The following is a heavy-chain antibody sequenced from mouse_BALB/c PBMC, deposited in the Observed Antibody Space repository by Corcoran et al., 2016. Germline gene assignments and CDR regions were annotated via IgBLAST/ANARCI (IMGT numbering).Heavy chain of an antibody. CDR3: ARNYDRAVDY. CDR2: ISCYNGAT. D-gene: IGHD2-4*01. Sequence: LETTETSVKLFCKPSGYLLAAFYMHWVKQSHGKSREWIGYISCYNGATSYNPKFKGKATFTVATSSSTAYMQFNSLTSEDSAVYYCARNYDRAVDYLGQGTSVTVS. V-gene: IGHV1S34*01. CDR1: GYLLAAFY. J-gene: IGHJ4*01.